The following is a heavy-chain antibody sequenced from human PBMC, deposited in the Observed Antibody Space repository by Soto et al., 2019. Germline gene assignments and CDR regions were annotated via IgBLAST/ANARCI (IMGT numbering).Heavy chain of an antibody. Sequence: EVQLLESGGGLVQPGGSLRLSCAASGFTFSSYAMSWVRQAPGKGLEWVSAISGSGGSTYYADSVKGRFTISRDNSKNTLYLQMNSLRAEDTAVYYCAKDAYDCWSGYYSVDYMDVWGKGTTVTVSS. CDR3: AKDAYDCWSGYYSVDYMDV. D-gene: IGHD3-3*01. V-gene: IGHV3-23*01. CDR2: ISGSGGST. J-gene: IGHJ6*03. CDR1: GFTFSSYA.